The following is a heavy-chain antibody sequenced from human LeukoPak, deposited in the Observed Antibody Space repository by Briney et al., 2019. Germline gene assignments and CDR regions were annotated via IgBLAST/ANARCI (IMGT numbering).Heavy chain of an antibody. J-gene: IGHJ6*03. V-gene: IGHV1-69*05. Sequence: SVKVSCKASEGTFSSYAISWVRQAPGQGLEWMGGIIPIFGTANYAQKFQGRVTITTDESTSTAYMKLSSLRSEDTAVYYCATGNTAMVPRYYYMDVWGKGTTVTVSS. CDR1: EGTFSSYA. CDR3: ATGNTAMVPRYYYMDV. D-gene: IGHD5-18*01. CDR2: IIPIFGTA.